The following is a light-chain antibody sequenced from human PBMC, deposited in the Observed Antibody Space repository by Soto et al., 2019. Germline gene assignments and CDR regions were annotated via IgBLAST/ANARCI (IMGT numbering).Light chain of an antibody. V-gene: IGKV1-39*01. Sequence: DLQMTQSPSSLSASIRDRVTITCRASQSISSYLNWYQQKPGKAPKLLIYAASSLQSGVPSRFSGSGSGTDFALTISSLQPEDFATYYCQQSYNTPRTFGQGTKVEIK. CDR1: QSISSY. J-gene: IGKJ1*01. CDR2: AAS. CDR3: QQSYNTPRT.